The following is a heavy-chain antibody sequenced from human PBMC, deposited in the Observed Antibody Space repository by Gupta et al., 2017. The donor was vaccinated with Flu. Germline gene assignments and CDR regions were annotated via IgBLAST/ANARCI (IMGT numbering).Heavy chain of an antibody. V-gene: IGHV1-69*06. CDR2: IIPLFGTT. Sequence: SWVRQAPGQGLEWMGGIIPLFGTTNYAHKFQGRVTLTADKSTSTLYMELSSLRSEDTALYYCARGPMTVFGVVGRIDDWGQGTLVTVSS. CDR3: ARGPMTVFGVVGRIDD. J-gene: IGHJ4*02. D-gene: IGHD3-3*01.